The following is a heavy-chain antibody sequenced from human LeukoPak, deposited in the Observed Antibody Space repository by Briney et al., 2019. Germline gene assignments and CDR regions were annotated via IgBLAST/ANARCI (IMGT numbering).Heavy chain of an antibody. Sequence: ASVKVSCKAVGYTFTSYGISWVRQAPGQGLEWMGSISPYSGNTKYAERLQGRVIMTTDTSTRTAYMELRGLRPDDTAVFYCARDQYDYVWGSYRPYFDYWGQGTLVTVSS. V-gene: IGHV1-18*04. D-gene: IGHD3-16*02. CDR2: ISPYSGNT. J-gene: IGHJ4*02. CDR1: GYTFTSYG. CDR3: ARDQYDYVWGSYRPYFDY.